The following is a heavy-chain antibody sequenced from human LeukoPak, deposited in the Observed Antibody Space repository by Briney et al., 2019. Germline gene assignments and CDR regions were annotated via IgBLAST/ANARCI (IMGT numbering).Heavy chain of an antibody. CDR3: ARDPKSAVGYYYYGMEV. D-gene: IGHD6-19*01. J-gene: IGHJ6*02. V-gene: IGHV1-46*01. CDR2: INPSGGST. CDR1: GYTFTSYY. Sequence: GASVKVSCKASGYTFTSYYMHWVRQAPGQGLEWMGIINPSGGSTSYAQKFQGRVTMTRDTSTSTVYMELSSLRSEDTAVYFCARDPKSAVGYYYYGMEVWGQGTTVTVSS.